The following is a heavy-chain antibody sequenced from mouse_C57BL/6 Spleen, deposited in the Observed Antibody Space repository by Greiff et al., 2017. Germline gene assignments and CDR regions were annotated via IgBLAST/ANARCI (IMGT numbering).Heavy chain of an antibody. CDR3: ARAYDYYEGFAY. CDR1: GYTFTSYW. V-gene: IGHV1-50*01. D-gene: IGHD2-4*01. Sequence: QVQLQQPGAELVKPGASVKLSCKASGYTFTSYWMQWVKQRPGQGLEWIGEIDPSDSYTNYNQKFKGKATLTVDTSSSTAYMQLSSLTSEDSAVYYGARAYDYYEGFAYWGQGTLVTVSA. CDR2: IDPSDSYT. J-gene: IGHJ3*01.